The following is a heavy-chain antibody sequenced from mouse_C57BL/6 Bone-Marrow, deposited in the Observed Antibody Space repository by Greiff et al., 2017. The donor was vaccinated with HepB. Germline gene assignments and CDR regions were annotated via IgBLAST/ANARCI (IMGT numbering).Heavy chain of an antibody. CDR2: ISSGGSYT. CDR3: ARRGIPYYYAMDY. CDR1: GFTFSSYG. V-gene: IGHV5-6*01. Sequence: EVQVVESGGDLVKPGGSLKLSCAASGFTFSSYGMSWVRQTPDKRLEWVATISSGGSYTYYPDSVKGRFTISRDNAKTTLYLQMSSLKSEDTAMYYCARRGIPYYYAMDYWGQGTSVTVSS. J-gene: IGHJ4*01.